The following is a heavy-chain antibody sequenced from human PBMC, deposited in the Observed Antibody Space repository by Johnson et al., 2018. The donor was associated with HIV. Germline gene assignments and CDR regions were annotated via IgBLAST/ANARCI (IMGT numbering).Heavy chain of an antibody. CDR1: GFTFSSYG. J-gene: IGHJ3*02. CDR3: ARDGDYYDSNGGDAFDI. D-gene: IGHD3-22*01. CDR2: IRYDGSNK. Sequence: VQLVESGGGVVQPGGSLTLSCAASGFTFSSYGMHWVRQAPGKGLEWAAFIRYDGSNKYYADSVKGRLTISRDNSKNTLYLQMNSLRAEDTAVYFCARDGDYYDSNGGDAFDIWGQGTVVTVSS. V-gene: IGHV3-30*02.